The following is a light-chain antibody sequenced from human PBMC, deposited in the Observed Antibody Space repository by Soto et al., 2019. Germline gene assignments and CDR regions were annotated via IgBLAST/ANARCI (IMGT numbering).Light chain of an antibody. V-gene: IGLV2-8*01. CDR2: EVS. CDR1: SSDVGGYNY. Sequence: QSALTQPPSASGSPGQSVTISCTGTSSDVGGYNYVSWYQQHPGKAPELIIYEVSKRPSGVPDRFSGSKSGNTASLTVSGLQTEVEADYYCSSYAGSNNFDVLLGGGTKLTVL. CDR3: SSYAGSNNFDVL. J-gene: IGLJ2*01.